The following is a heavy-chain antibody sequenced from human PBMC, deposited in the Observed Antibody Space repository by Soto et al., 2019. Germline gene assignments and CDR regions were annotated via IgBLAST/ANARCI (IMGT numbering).Heavy chain of an antibody. V-gene: IGHV3-66*01. CDR2: IYSGGST. J-gene: IGHJ5*02. Sequence: EVQLVESGGGLVQPGGSLRLSCAASGFTVSSNYMSWVRQAPGKGLEWVSVIYSGGSTYYADSVKGRFTIYRDNAKNTLYLQMNSLRAEDTAVYYCARDPFWSGYIDPWGQGTLVTVSS. D-gene: IGHD3-3*01. CDR3: ARDPFWSGYIDP. CDR1: GFTVSSNY.